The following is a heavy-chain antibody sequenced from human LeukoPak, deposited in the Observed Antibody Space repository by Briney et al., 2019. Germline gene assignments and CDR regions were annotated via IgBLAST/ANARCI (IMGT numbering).Heavy chain of an antibody. CDR1: GYTFTGYY. D-gene: IGHD1-20*01. CDR3: ARARGGAYNWNLLDY. Sequence: ASVKVSCKASGYTFTGYYMHWVRQATGQGREWMGWINPNSGGTNYAQKFQGRVTMTRDTSISTAYMELSRLRSDDTAVYYCARARGGAYNWNLLDYWGQGTLVTVSS. V-gene: IGHV1-2*02. CDR2: INPNSGGT. J-gene: IGHJ4*02.